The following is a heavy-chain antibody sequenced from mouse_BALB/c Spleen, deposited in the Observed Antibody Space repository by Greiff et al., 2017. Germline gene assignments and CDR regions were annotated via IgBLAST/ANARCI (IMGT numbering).Heavy chain of an antibody. D-gene: IGHD1-2*01. J-gene: IGHJ3*01. CDR2: INSNGGST. V-gene: IGHV5-6-3*01. CDR3: ARDDITTFAY. CDR1: GFTFSSYG. Sequence: EVNLVESGGGLVQPGGSLKLSCAASGFTFSSYGMSWVRQTPDKRLELVATINSNGGSTYYPDSVKGRFTISRDNAKNTLYLQMSSLKSEDTAMYYCARDDITTFAYWGQGTLVTVSA.